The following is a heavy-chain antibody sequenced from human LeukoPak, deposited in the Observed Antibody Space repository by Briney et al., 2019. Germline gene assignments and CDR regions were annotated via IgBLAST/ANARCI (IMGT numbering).Heavy chain of an antibody. CDR1: GGTFSSYA. CDR2: IIPIFGTA. J-gene: IGHJ4*02. CDR3: ARENCSGGSCCSDASYGFDY. Sequence: SVKVSCKASGGTFSSYAISWVRQAPGQGLEWMGRIIPIFGTANYAQKFQGRVTITTDESTSTAYMELSSLRSEDTAVYYCARENCSGGSCCSDASYGFDYWGQGTLVSVSS. V-gene: IGHV1-69*05. D-gene: IGHD2-15*01.